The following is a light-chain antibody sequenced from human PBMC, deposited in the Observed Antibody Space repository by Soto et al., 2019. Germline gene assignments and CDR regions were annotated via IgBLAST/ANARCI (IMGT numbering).Light chain of an antibody. CDR1: QSILYSSNNKNH. Sequence: DIVMTQSPDSLAVSLGERATTNCRSSQSILYSSNNKNHLAWYQQKPGQPPKLLIYWASTRESGVPDRFSGSESGTDFTLTISSLLAEDVAVYYCQESYSIPWTFGNGTKVEIK. J-gene: IGKJ1*01. CDR3: QESYSIPWT. V-gene: IGKV4-1*01. CDR2: WAS.